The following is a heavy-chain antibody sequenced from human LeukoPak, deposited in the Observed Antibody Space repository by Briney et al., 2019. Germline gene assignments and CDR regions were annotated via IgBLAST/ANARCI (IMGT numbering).Heavy chain of an antibody. CDR3: AKDARVRGVITLDY. D-gene: IGHD3-10*01. J-gene: IGHJ4*02. V-gene: IGHV3-23*01. CDR2: ISGSGGST. Sequence: GASLRLSCAASGFTFSSYAMSWVRQAPGKGLEWVSAISGSGGSTYYADSVKGRFTISRDNSKNTLYLQMNSLGAEDTAVYYCAKDARVRGVITLDYWGQGTLVTVSS. CDR1: GFTFSSYA.